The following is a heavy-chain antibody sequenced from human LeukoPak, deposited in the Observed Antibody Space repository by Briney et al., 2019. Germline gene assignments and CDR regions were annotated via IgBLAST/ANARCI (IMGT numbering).Heavy chain of an antibody. J-gene: IGHJ3*02. V-gene: IGHV3-23*01. CDR1: GFTFSSYA. CDR2: ISGSGGST. Sequence: PGGSLRLSCAASGFTFSSYAMSWVRQAPGKGLEWVSAISGSGGSTYYADSVKGRFTISRDNSKNTLYLQMNSLRAEDTAVYYCAKDGYYYDSSGYHHAFDIWGQGTMVTVSS. CDR3: AKDGYYYDSSGYHHAFDI. D-gene: IGHD3-22*01.